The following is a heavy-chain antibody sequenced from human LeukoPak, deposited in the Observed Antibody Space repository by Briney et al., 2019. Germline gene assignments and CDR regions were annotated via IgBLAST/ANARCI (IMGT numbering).Heavy chain of an antibody. CDR2: IYYSGST. CDR3: ARHDYGDGPGGRYDY. Sequence: PSETLSLTCTVSGGSISGSSYYWGWIRQPPGKGLEWIGSIYYSGSTYYNPSLKSRVTISVDTSKNQFSLKLSSVTAADTAVYYCARHDYGDGPGGRYDYWGQGTLVTVSS. CDR1: GGSISGSSYY. J-gene: IGHJ4*02. V-gene: IGHV4-39*01. D-gene: IGHD4-17*01.